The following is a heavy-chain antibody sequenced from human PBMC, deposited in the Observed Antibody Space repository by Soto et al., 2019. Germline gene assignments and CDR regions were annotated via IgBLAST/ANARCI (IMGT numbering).Heavy chain of an antibody. CDR3: ARDFTSGHYYYYYGMDV. V-gene: IGHV4-30-4*01. CDR2: IYYSGST. Sequence: QVQLQESGPGLVKPSQTLSLTCTVSGGSISSGDYYWSWIRQPPGKGLEWIGYIYYSGSTYYNPSLKSRVTISVDTSKHQFSLKLSSVTAADTAVYYCARDFTSGHYYYYYGMDVWGQGTTVTVSS. J-gene: IGHJ6*02. D-gene: IGHD3-10*01. CDR1: GGSISSGDYY.